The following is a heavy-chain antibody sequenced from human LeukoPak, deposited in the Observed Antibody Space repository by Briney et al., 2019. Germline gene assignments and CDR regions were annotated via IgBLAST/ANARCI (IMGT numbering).Heavy chain of an antibody. CDR3: ARAGLRITIFGVATNWFDP. D-gene: IGHD3-3*01. V-gene: IGHV1-2*02. CDR1: RFTFTGYY. J-gene: IGHJ5*02. CDR2: INPNSGGT. Sequence: RASVKVSCKASRFTFTGYYMHWVRQAPRQGLEWMGWINPNSGGTNYAQKFQGRVTMTRDTSISTAYMELSRLRSDDTAVYYCARAGLRITIFGVATNWFDPWGQGTLVTVSS.